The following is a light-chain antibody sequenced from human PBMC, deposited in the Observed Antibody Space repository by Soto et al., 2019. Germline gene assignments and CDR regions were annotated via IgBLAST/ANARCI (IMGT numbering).Light chain of an antibody. Sequence: DIPMTRSPSPLYGSVGDRVTITCRASPTISSRLAWYQQNPGKAPTPLIYKASTLKSGVPSRFSGTGSGTEFTLTIISLHPYYFATYYFQHDNSYSDACGQGTKGDI. CDR1: PTISSR. V-gene: IGKV1-5*03. CDR3: QHDNSYSDA. J-gene: IGKJ1*01. CDR2: KAS.